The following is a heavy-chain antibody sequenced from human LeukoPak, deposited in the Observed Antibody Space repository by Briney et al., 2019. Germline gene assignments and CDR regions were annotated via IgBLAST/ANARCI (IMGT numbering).Heavy chain of an antibody. CDR1: GFTFSSYW. CDR3: ARRVSTGNVYSWFDP. J-gene: IGHJ5*02. Sequence: EPGGSLRLSCAASGFTFSSYWMHWVRQAPGKGLVWVSRINSDGSSTSYADSVKGRFTISRDNAKNSLYLQMNSLRHEDTAVYYCARRVSTGNVYSWFDPWGQGTLVTVSS. V-gene: IGHV3-74*01. CDR2: INSDGSST. D-gene: IGHD3-9*01.